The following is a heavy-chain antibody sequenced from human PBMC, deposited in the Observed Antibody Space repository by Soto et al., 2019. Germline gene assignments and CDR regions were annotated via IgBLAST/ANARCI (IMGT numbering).Heavy chain of an antibody. CDR1: DYTFNTFG. Sequence: QVQLVQSGGEVKRPGASVKVSCKASDYTFNTFGISWVRQAPGQGLEWMGWIRAYNGNTNYAQKFQGRVTMTTDTSTSTAYRELRSLRSDDTAMYYCATDRSNSEHWGQGTLVTVS. CDR2: IRAYNGNT. V-gene: IGHV1-18*01. D-gene: IGHD6-6*01. J-gene: IGHJ1*01. CDR3: ATDRSNSEH.